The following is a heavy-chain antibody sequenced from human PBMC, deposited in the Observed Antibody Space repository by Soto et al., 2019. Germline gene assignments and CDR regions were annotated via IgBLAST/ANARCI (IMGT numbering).Heavy chain of an antibody. Sequence: PGESLKISCKGSGYSFTNYWIGWVRQMPGRGLEWMGIIYPGDSDSRCSPSFQGQVTISADKSISTAYLQWSSLKASDTAMYYCAVWYYSDSSGYEGYYFDYWGQGTLVTVSS. CDR3: AVWYYSDSSGYEGYYFDY. CDR2: IYPGDSDS. J-gene: IGHJ4*02. CDR1: GYSFTNYW. D-gene: IGHD3-22*01. V-gene: IGHV5-51*01.